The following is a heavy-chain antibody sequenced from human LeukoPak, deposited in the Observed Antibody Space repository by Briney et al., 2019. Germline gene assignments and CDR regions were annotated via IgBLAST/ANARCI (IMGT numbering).Heavy chain of an antibody. J-gene: IGHJ4*02. V-gene: IGHV5-10-1*01. D-gene: IGHD6-19*01. CDR2: MDPSDSYT. Sequence: NRGECLRISCKGSGYSFTSYWISWVRQMPGKGLEWMGRMDPSDSYTNYSPSFQGHVTISADKSISTAYLQWSSLKASDTAMYYRARHSGYSSGWYVDFDYWGQGTLVTVSP. CDR3: ARHSGYSSGWYVDFDY. CDR1: GYSFTSYW.